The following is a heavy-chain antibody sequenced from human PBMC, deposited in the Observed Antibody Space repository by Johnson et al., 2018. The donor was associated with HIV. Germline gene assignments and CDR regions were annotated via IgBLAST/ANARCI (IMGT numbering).Heavy chain of an antibody. CDR2: IYSGGST. Sequence: MLLVESGGGLVQPGGSLRLSCAASGFTVSSNYMSWVRQAPGKGLEWVSGIYSGGSTYYADSVKGRFTISRDNSKNTLYLQMNSLRAEDTAVYYCARESPGYAFDIWGQGTMVTVSS. CDR3: ARESPGYAFDI. D-gene: IGHD1-1*01. V-gene: IGHV3-66*02. J-gene: IGHJ3*02. CDR1: GFTVSSNY.